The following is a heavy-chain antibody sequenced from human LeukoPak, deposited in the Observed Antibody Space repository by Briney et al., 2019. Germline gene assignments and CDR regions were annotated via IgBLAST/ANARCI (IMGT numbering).Heavy chain of an antibody. Sequence: GGSLRLSCTASGFTLSSYEMSWIRQAPGKGLEWVSSIDYSGGSTYYADSVRGRFTISRDTSKNMVFLQMNSLRVEDTAVYYCARGIDYWGRGTLVTVSS. CDR1: GFTLSSYE. V-gene: IGHV3-23*01. J-gene: IGHJ4*02. CDR2: IDYSGGST. CDR3: ARGIDY.